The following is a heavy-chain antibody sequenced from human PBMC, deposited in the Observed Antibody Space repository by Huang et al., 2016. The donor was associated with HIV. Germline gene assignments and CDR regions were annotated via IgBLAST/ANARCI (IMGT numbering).Heavy chain of an antibody. CDR3: ARGRGSSWSLFDT. CDR1: GESLSDFF. Sequence: QVQLEQWGARLLKPSETLSLTCAVYGESLSDFFWSWIRQPPGKGLEWSGEINQSGKTNYNQSLKSRVTIAVDTSKKQFSLKLKSVTAADTSMYYCARGRGSSWSLFDTWGQGSLVTVFS. V-gene: IGHV4-34*02. J-gene: IGHJ4*02. D-gene: IGHD6-13*01. CDR2: INQSGKT.